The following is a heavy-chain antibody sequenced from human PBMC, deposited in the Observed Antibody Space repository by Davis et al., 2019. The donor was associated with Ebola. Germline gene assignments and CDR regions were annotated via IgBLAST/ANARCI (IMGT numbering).Heavy chain of an antibody. CDR1: GFTFSSYS. CDR3: TSHYYGSGSYPY. V-gene: IGHV3-49*04. D-gene: IGHD3-10*01. J-gene: IGHJ4*02. Sequence: GGSLRLSCAASGFTFSSYSMNWVRQAPGKGLEWVGFIRSKAYGGTTEYAASVKGRFTISRDDSKSIAYLQMNSLKTEDTAVYYCTSHYYGSGSYPYWGQGTLVTVSS. CDR2: IRSKAYGGTT.